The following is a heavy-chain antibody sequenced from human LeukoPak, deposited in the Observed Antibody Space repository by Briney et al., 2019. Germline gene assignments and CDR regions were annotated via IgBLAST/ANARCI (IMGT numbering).Heavy chain of an antibody. CDR3: ARESPSYCSGGSCYSYYFDY. J-gene: IGHJ4*02. V-gene: IGHV3-66*01. CDR1: GFTVSSNY. CDR2: IYSGGST. Sequence: GGSLILSCAASGFTVSSNYMSWVRQAPGKGLEWVSVIYSGGSTYYADSVKGRFTISRDNSKNTLYLQMNSLRAEDTAVYYCARESPSYCSGGSCYSYYFDYWGQGTLVTVSS. D-gene: IGHD2-15*01.